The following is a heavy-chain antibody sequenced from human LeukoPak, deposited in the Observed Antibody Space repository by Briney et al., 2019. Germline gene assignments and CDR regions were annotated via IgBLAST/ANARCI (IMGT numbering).Heavy chain of an antibody. Sequence: GGSLRLSCAASGFTFSSHAMSWVRQAPGKGLEWVAAISRSGGNAYYGDSVRGRFTISRDSSKNTLHLQMDSLRAEDTAVYYCAKDWPVSGDHYSPFDYWGQGTLVTVSS. CDR2: ISRSGGNA. J-gene: IGHJ4*02. D-gene: IGHD4-11*01. CDR3: AKDWPVSGDHYSPFDY. CDR1: GFTFSSHA. V-gene: IGHV3-23*01.